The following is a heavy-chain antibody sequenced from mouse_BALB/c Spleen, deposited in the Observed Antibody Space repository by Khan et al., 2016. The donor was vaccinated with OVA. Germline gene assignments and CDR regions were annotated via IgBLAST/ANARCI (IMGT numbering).Heavy chain of an antibody. V-gene: IGHV3-2*02. CDR3: ARFITTVVENFFDY. CDR2: MSYSGST. Sequence: EVQLQESGPGLVKPSQSLSLTCTVTGYSITSDYAWNWIRQFPGNKLEWMGYMSYSGSTSYNPSLKSRISITRDTSKNQFFLQLNSVTTEDTATYYCARFITTVVENFFDYWGQGTTLTVSS. J-gene: IGHJ2*01. CDR1: GYSITSDYA. D-gene: IGHD1-1*01.